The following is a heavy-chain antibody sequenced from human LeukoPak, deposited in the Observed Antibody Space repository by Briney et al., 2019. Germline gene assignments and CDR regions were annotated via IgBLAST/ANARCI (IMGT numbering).Heavy chain of an antibody. V-gene: IGHV3-23*01. CDR2: ISRSADNT. Sequence: GGSLRLSCVGSGFTFSNYVMSWVRQAPGKGLEWVSLISRSADNTYYADSVEGRFTISRDDSKTTLYLRMSSLRAEDTAIYYCAKDRGDSGGYPLFDYWGQGTLVTVSS. CDR3: AKDRGDSGGYPLFDY. J-gene: IGHJ4*02. CDR1: GFTFSNYV. D-gene: IGHD3-22*01.